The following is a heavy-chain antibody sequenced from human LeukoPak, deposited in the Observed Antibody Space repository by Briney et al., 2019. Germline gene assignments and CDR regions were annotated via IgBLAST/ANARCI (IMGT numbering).Heavy chain of an antibody. D-gene: IGHD4-17*01. V-gene: IGHV3-64*01. CDR3: ARDGSAQGSYGDYPLDY. CDR1: GFTFDDYA. Sequence: GGSLRLSCAASGFTFDDYAMHWVRQAPGKGLEYVSAISSNGGSTYYANSVKGRFTISRDNSKNTLYLQMGSLRAEDMAVYYCARDGSAQGSYGDYPLDYWGQGTLVTVSS. CDR2: ISSNGGST. J-gene: IGHJ4*02.